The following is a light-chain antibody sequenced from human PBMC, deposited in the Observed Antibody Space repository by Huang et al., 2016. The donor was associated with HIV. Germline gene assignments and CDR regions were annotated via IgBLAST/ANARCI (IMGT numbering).Light chain of an antibody. CDR3: QQYDFWPPLT. CDR1: QSIRTN. Sequence: EIVMTQSPATVSVFPGERVTLSCRASQSIRTNLAWYQQKVGQAPRLIIYASSTRASSAPARCSGSGSGTDFTLTISSLQSEDSAVYFCQQYDFWPPLTFGGGTKVEIK. J-gene: IGKJ4*01. CDR2: ASS. V-gene: IGKV3-15*01.